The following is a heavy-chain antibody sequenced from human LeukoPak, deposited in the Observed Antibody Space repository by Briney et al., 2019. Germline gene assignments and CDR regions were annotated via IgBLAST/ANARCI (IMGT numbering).Heavy chain of an antibody. CDR1: GGSISSGGYY. J-gene: IGHJ4*02. D-gene: IGHD5-18*01. V-gene: IGHV4-61*08. Sequence: SETLSLTCTVSGGSISSGGYYWSWIRQHPGKGLEWIGYSYYSGSTNYNPSLKSRVTISLDTSKNQFSLNLSSVTAADTAVYYCARHGGGIQLWFFDYWGQGTLVTVSS. CDR2: SYYSGST. CDR3: ARHGGGIQLWFFDY.